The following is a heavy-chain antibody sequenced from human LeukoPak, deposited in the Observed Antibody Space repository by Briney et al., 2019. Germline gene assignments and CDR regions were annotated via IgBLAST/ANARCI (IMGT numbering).Heavy chain of an antibody. CDR1: GGSISSYY. J-gene: IGHJ6*02. V-gene: IGHV4-4*07. CDR2: IYTSGST. CDR3: VGVVVAASPGGMDV. Sequence: SETLSLTCTVSGGSISSYYWSWIRQPAGKGLEWIGRIYTSGSTNYNPSLKSRVTMSVDTSKNQFSLKLSSVTAADTAAYYCVGVVVAASPGGMDVWGQGTTVTVSS. D-gene: IGHD2-15*01.